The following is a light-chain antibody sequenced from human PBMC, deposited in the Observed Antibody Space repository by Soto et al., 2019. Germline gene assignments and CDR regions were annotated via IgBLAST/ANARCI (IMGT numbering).Light chain of an antibody. J-gene: IGKJ5*01. CDR3: QQYITYPIT. Sequence: DIQMTQSPSSVSASVGDSVTITCRASQAINTFLAWFQQKPGQAPKSLIYAASTLHSGVPSKFSGTGSGTHYTLTISSLQPEDFATYYCQQYITYPITFGHGTRLEIK. CDR1: QAINTF. V-gene: IGKV1-16*02. CDR2: AAS.